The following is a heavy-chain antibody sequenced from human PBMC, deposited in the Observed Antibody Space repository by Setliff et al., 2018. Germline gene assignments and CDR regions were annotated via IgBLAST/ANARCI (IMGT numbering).Heavy chain of an antibody. V-gene: IGHV2-70*04. D-gene: IGHD3-10*01. CDR1: GFSLNTRDMR. CDR3: ARAHYGSGSYGALQV. J-gene: IGHJ3*01. CDR2: ICWDDDK. Sequence: ESGPTLVNPTQTLTLTCTFSGFSLNTRDMRVSWLRQPPGKALEWLARICWDDDKFYTTSLKTRLTISKDTSKNQVVLTMTNMDPVDTGTYYCARAHYGSGSYGALQVWGQGTLVTVSS.